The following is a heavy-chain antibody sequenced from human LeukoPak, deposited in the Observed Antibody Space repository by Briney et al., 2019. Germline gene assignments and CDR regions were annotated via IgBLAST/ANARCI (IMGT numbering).Heavy chain of an antibody. J-gene: IGHJ5*02. CDR1: GGSISSYY. CDR3: AREIVVVPAATRNYNWFDP. Sequence: PSETLSLTCTVSGGSISSYYWSWIRQPPGKGLEWIGYIYYSGSTNYNPSLKSRVTISVDTSKNQFSLKLSSVTAADTAVYYCAREIVVVPAATRNYNWFDPWGQGTLVTVSS. CDR2: IYYSGST. D-gene: IGHD2-2*01. V-gene: IGHV4-59*01.